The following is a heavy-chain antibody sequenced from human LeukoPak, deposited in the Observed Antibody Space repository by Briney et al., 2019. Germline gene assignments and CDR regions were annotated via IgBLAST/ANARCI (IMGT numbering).Heavy chain of an antibody. V-gene: IGHV1-2*02. J-gene: IGHJ4*02. CDR1: GYTLTSYY. CDR3: ARDLRGLRYFDWSPLEY. CDR2: INPNSGGT. Sequence: ASVKVSCKASGYTLTSYYMHWVRQAPGQGLEWMGWINPNSGGTNYAQKFQGRVTMTRDTSISTAYMELSRLRSDDTAVYYCARDLRGLRYFDWSPLEYWGQGTLVTVSS. D-gene: IGHD3-9*01.